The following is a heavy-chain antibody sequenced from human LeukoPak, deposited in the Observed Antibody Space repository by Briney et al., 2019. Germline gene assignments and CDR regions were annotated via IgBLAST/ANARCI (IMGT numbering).Heavy chain of an antibody. J-gene: IGHJ5*02. CDR2: INNDGGST. CDR1: GFTFSSHW. V-gene: IGHV3-74*01. CDR3: ARLSAVAGTLVDP. Sequence: GGSLRLSCAASGFTFSSHWMHWVRQAPGKGLVWVSRINNDGGSTSYADSVKGRFTISRDNAKNTLYLQMNSLRAEDTAVYYCARLSAVAGTLVDPWGQGTLVTVSS. D-gene: IGHD6-19*01.